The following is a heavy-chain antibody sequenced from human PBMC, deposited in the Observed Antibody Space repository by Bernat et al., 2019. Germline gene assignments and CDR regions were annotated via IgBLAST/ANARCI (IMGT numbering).Heavy chain of an antibody. D-gene: IGHD2-2*01. Sequence: EVQLVESGGGLVQPGGSLRLSCAASGFTFRGYWMTWVRRAPGKGLEWVANIKQDGSEKYYVDSVKGRFTISRDNAKNSLDLQMNSLRAEDTAVYYCARVRSTSRNFDYWGQGTLVTVSS. CDR3: ARVRSTSRNFDY. J-gene: IGHJ4*02. V-gene: IGHV3-7*03. CDR2: IKQDGSEK. CDR1: GFTFRGYW.